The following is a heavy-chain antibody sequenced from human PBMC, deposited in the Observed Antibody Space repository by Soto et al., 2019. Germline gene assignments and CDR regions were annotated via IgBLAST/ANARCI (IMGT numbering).Heavy chain of an antibody. CDR1: GGSISSGGYY. D-gene: IGHD2-15*01. CDR3: ARDRFCSGGSCDYYGMDV. V-gene: IGHV4-31*03. CDR2: IYYSGST. Sequence: SETLSLTCTVSGGSISSGGYYWSWIRQHPGKGLEWIGYIYYSGSTYYNPSLKSRVTISVDTSKNQFSLKLSSVTAADTAAYYCARDRFCSGGSCDYYGMDVWGQGTTVTVSS. J-gene: IGHJ6*02.